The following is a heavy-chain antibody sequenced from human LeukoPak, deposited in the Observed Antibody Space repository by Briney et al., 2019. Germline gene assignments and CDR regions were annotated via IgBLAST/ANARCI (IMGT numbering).Heavy chain of an antibody. CDR2: IGISSGNT. D-gene: IGHD1-1*01. J-gene: IGHJ4*02. CDR1: GFTFSSYS. Sequence: GGSLRLSCAASGFTFSSYSMNWVRQAPGKGPEWIPYIGISSGNTKYADSVKGRFTISGDNAKNSLYLQMNSLRVEDTAVYYCARDYNYAFDNWGQGTLVTVSS. V-gene: IGHV3-48*04. CDR3: ARDYNYAFDN.